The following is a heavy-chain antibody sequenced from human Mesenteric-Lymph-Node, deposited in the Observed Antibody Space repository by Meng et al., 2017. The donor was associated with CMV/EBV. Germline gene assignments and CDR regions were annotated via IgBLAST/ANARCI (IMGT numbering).Heavy chain of an antibody. CDR1: GYSISSGYY. D-gene: IGHD6-13*01. V-gene: IGHV4-38-2*02. J-gene: IGHJ4*02. CDR2: IYHSGST. CDR3: ARDSIAAAGTCY. Sequence: SETLSLTCTVSGYSISSGYYWGWIRQPPGKGLEWIGSIYHSGSTYYNPSLKSRVTISVDTSKNQFSLKLSSVTAADTAVYYCARDSIAAAGTCYWGQGTLVTVS.